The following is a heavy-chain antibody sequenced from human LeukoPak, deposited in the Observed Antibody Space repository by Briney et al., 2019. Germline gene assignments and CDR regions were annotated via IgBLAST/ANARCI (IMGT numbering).Heavy chain of an antibody. CDR1: GFTFSTHS. Sequence: GGSLRLSCAASGFTFSTHSMNWVRQAPGKGLEWVSYINHDGNDIYYGESVKGRFTISRDNAKNSLYLQIHTLRAEGMAVYYCAGDGTGVLPGDAFDIWSQGTMVTVSS. CDR3: AGDGTGVLPGDAFDI. V-gene: IGHV3-21*05. J-gene: IGHJ3*02. CDR2: INHDGNDI. D-gene: IGHD1-1*01.